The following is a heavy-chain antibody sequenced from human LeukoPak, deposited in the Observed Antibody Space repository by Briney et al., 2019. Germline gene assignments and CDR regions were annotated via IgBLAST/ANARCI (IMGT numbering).Heavy chain of an antibody. D-gene: IGHD4-17*01. CDR3: TSSSYGDSPTDY. V-gene: IGHV3-73*01. J-gene: IGHJ4*02. CDR2: IRSKANSYAT. Sequence: GGSLRLSCAASGFTLSGSAMHWVRQASGTGLEWVGRIRSKANSYATAYAASVKGRFTISRDDSKNTAYLQMNSLKTEDTAVYYCTSSSYGDSPTDYWGQGTLVTVSS. CDR1: GFTLSGSA.